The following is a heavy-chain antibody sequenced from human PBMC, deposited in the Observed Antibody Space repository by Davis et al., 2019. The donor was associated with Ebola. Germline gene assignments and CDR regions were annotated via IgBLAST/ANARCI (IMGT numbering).Heavy chain of an antibody. Sequence: PSETLSLTCAVSGYSISSGYYWGWIRQPPGKGLEWIGSIHHSGITYYNPSLKSRVTISVYTSKNQFSLKLSSVTAADTAVYYCARVGGSSSWNNWFDPWGQGTLVTVSS. CDR1: GYSISSGYY. CDR3: ARVGGSSSWNNWFDP. V-gene: IGHV4-38-2*01. D-gene: IGHD6-13*01. CDR2: IHHSGIT. J-gene: IGHJ5*02.